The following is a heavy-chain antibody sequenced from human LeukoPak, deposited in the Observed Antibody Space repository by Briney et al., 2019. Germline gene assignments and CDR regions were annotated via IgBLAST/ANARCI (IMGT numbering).Heavy chain of an antibody. J-gene: IGHJ6*03. V-gene: IGHV3-11*01. CDR2: ISSSGSTI. Sequence: GGSLRLSCGASGFTFSDYYMSWIRQAPGKGLEWVSYISSSGSTIYYADSVKGRFTISRDNAKNSLYLQMNSPRAEDTAVYYCARGVSYDILTGYWGYYYYMDVWGKGTTVTVSS. CDR3: ARGVSYDILTGYWGYYYYMDV. CDR1: GFTFSDYY. D-gene: IGHD3-9*01.